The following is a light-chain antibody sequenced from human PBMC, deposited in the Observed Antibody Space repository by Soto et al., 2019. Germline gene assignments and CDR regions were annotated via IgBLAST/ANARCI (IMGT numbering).Light chain of an antibody. Sequence: QSALTQPPSASGSPGQSVTISCTGTSSDVGGYNYVSWYQQHPGKAPKLMIYEVSKRPSGVPERFSGSKSGNTASLTVSGLQAEDEADYYCRSYAGSNKWVFGGGTKLTVL. CDR2: EVS. CDR1: SSDVGGYNY. CDR3: RSYAGSNKWV. V-gene: IGLV2-8*01. J-gene: IGLJ3*02.